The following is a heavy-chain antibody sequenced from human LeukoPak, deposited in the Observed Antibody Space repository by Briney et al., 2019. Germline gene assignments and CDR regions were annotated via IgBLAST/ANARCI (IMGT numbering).Heavy chain of an antibody. CDR1: GGTFTSHA. J-gene: IGHJ5*02. CDR3: ARKLRLGGNWFDP. CDR2: IIPISGTT. V-gene: IGHV1-69*13. D-gene: IGHD1-26*01. Sequence: GSSVKVSCKTSGGTFTSHAITSVRQAPAQGLEWMGKIIPISGTTNYAQKFQGRVTFTADESTSTAYMELSSLRSEDTALYYCARKLRLGGNWFDPWGQGTLVTVSS.